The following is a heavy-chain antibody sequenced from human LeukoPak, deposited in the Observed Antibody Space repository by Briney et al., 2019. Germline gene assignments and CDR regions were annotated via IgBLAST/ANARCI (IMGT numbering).Heavy chain of an antibody. D-gene: IGHD4-11*01. V-gene: IGHV3-66*03. CDR3: ARDTSRSNEYYFDY. J-gene: IGHJ4*02. CDR2: IYSSGNT. Sequence: GGSLRLSCAASGFTVSTNYMTWVRQAPGKGLEWVSIIYSSGNTYYTDSVKGRFTISRDNSKNTLYLQMNSLRAEDTAVYYCARDTSRSNEYYFDYWGQGTLVTVSS. CDR1: GFTVSTNY.